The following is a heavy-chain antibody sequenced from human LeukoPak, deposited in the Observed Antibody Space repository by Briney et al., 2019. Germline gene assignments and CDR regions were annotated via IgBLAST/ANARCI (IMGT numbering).Heavy chain of an antibody. V-gene: IGHV7-4-1*02. CDR3: ARGDNGSGTYGMDV. J-gene: IGHJ6*02. Sequence: VASVKVSCKASGYTFTSYAMNWVRQAPGQGLEWMGWINTNTGNPTYAQGFTGRFVFSLDTSVSTAYLQISSLKAEDTAVYYCARGDNGSGTYGMDVWGQGTTVTVSS. CDR1: GYTFTSYA. CDR2: INTNTGNP. D-gene: IGHD3-10*01.